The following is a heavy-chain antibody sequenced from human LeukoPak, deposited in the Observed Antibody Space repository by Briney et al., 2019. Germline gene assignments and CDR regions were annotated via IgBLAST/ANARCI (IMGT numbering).Heavy chain of an antibody. D-gene: IGHD4-11*01. Sequence: GGSLRLSCAASGSTFHTYAMNWVRQAPGKGLEWVAAISGSGGATHYADSVKGRFTIPRDNSQNTLYLQMNSLRDEDTALYYCAKDSASDYYNWFDPRGQGTLVTVS. CDR2: ISGSGGAT. CDR1: GSTFHTYA. CDR3: AKDSASDYYNWFDP. V-gene: IGHV3-23*01. J-gene: IGHJ5*02.